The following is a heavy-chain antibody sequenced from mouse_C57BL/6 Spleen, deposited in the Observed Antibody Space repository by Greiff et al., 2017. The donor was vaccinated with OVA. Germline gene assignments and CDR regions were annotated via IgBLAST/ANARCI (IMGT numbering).Heavy chain of an antibody. Sequence: QVQLKQPGAELVRPGSSVKLSCKASGYTFTSYWMDWVKQRPGQGLEWIGNIDPSDSETHYNQKFKDKATLTVDKSSSTAYMQLSSLTSEDSAVYYCARSASSGLPFAYWGQGTLVTVSA. V-gene: IGHV1-61*01. CDR3: ARSASSGLPFAY. CDR1: GYTFTSYW. CDR2: IDPSDSET. D-gene: IGHD3-2*02. J-gene: IGHJ3*01.